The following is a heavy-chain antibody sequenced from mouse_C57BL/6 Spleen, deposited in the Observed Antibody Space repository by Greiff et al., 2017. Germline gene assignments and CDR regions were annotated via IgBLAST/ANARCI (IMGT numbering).Heavy chain of an antibody. CDR1: GYTFTEYT. CDR3: ERHEERGHIYDGSYFEF. CDR2: FYPGSGSI. V-gene: IGHV1-62-2*01. Sequence: VQLQQSGAELVKPGASVKLSCKASGYTFTEYTIRWVKQRSGQGLEWIGWFYPGSGSIKYNEKFKDKATLTADKSSSTVYMELSRLTSEDSAVYFCERHEERGHIYDGSYFEFWGQGTTLTVYS. D-gene: IGHD2-3*01. J-gene: IGHJ2*01.